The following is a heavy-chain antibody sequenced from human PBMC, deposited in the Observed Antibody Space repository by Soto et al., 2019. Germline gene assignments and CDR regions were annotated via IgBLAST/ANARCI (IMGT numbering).Heavy chain of an antibody. CDR2: IYPGDSDT. V-gene: IGHV5-51*01. CDR1: GYSFTSYW. J-gene: IGHJ5*02. D-gene: IGHD5-12*01. Sequence: PGESLKISCKGSGYSFTSYWIGWVRQTPGKGLEWMGIIYPGDSDTRYSPSFQGQVTISADKSISTAYLQWSSLKASDTAMYYCARLIGYSGYLRGDWFDPWGQGTLVTVSS. CDR3: ARLIGYSGYLRGDWFDP.